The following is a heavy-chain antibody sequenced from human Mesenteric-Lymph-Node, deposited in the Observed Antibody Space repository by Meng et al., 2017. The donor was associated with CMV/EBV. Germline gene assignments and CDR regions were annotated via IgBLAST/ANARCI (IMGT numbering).Heavy chain of an antibody. V-gene: IGHV3-23*01. CDR1: GFTFINYA. CDR3: AKAYFDFWSGDPR. J-gene: IGHJ4*02. Sequence: GESLKISCAPSGFTFINYAMTWVRQAPGKGLDWVASIDGSGRKTYYADSVKGRFTISRDNSKNTLSLQMNSLRAEDTAVYYCAKAYFDFWSGDPRWGQGTLVTVSS. CDR2: IDGSGRKT. D-gene: IGHD3-3*01.